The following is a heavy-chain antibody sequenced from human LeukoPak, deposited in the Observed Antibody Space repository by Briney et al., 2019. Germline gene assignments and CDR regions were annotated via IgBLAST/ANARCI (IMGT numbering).Heavy chain of an antibody. Sequence: PGGSLRLSCAASGFTFSSYSINWVRQAPGKGLEWVSSISSSSSYIYYADSVKGRFTISRDNAKNSLYLQMNSLRAEDTAVYYCARDKGIQLWYHFDYWGQGTLVTVSS. CDR3: ARDKGIQLWYHFDY. V-gene: IGHV3-21*01. D-gene: IGHD5-18*01. CDR1: GFTFSSYS. CDR2: ISSSSSYI. J-gene: IGHJ4*02.